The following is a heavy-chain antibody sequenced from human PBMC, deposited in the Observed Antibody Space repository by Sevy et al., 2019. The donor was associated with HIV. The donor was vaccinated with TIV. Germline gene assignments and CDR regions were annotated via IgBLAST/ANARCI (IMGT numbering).Heavy chain of an antibody. Sequence: GSLRLCRSASGFTFSDYYMSWIRQAPGKGLEWVSYISTSSTYTNHADSVKGRFTISRDNANNSLYLQMNSLRAEDTAVYFCARVRYKYGSYYFDYWGQGTLVTVSS. V-gene: IGHV3-11*06. CDR3: ARVRYKYGSYYFDY. J-gene: IGHJ4*02. D-gene: IGHD5-18*01. CDR1: GFTFSDYY. CDR2: ISTSSTYT.